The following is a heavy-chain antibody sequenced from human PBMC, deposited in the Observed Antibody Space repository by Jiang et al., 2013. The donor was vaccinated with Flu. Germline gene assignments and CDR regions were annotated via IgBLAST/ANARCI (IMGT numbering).Heavy chain of an antibody. CDR1: TSYA. V-gene: IGHV1-3*01. CDR3: ARDSSSWSAFDI. D-gene: IGHD6-13*01. Sequence: TSYAMHWVRQAPGQRLEWMGWINAGNGNTKYSQKFQGRVTITRDTSASTAYMELSSLRSEDTAVYYCARDSSSWSAFDIWGQGTMVTVSS. J-gene: IGHJ3*02. CDR2: INAGNGNT.